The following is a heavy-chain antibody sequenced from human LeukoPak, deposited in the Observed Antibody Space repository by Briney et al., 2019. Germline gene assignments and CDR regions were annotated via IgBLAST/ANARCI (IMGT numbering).Heavy chain of an antibody. CDR1: GFTFSSYG. V-gene: IGHV3-30*18. CDR3: AKVTEFGYSRSWARYYYYGMAV. Sequence: GGTLRLSCAASGFTFSSYGMRWLAQAPGKGLEGGAVISYDKSNKYYADYVKGRFTISTDNSKNTLYLQMNSLRAEDTAVYYCAKVTEFGYSRSWARYYYYGMAVWGQGTTVTVSS. CDR2: ISYDKSNK. D-gene: IGHD6-13*01. J-gene: IGHJ6*02.